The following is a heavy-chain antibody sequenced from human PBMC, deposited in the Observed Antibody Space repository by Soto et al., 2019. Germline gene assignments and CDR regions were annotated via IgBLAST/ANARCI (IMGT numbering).Heavy chain of an antibody. CDR1: GGSFSGYY. Sequence: ETLSLTCAVYGGSFSGYYWSWIRQSPGKGLEWIGEINHGGSTNYNPSLKSRLSISLDMSKNVFSLKLNSVTAADTAVYYCARGGLQYCSSSTCPYNCFDPWGQGALVTVSS. CDR3: ARGGLQYCSSSTCPYNCFDP. J-gene: IGHJ5*02. D-gene: IGHD2-2*01. V-gene: IGHV4-34*01. CDR2: INHGGST.